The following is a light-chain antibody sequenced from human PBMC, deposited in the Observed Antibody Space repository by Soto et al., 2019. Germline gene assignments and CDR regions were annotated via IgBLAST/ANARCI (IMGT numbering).Light chain of an antibody. CDR2: GAS. CDR3: QQYNSYDMWS. Sequence: DIQMTQSASTLSASVGDRVTITCRASQSMSSWLAWYQQKPGKAPKLLIYGASSLESGVPSRFSGSGSGTEFTLTISSLQPDDFATYYCQQYNSYDMWSFGQGTKVELK. CDR1: QSMSSW. J-gene: IGKJ1*01. V-gene: IGKV1-5*01.